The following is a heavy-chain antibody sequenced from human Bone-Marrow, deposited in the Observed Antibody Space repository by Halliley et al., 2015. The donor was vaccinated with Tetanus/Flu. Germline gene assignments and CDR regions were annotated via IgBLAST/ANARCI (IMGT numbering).Heavy chain of an antibody. CDR3: AKTPRNYDFWSGSYSPYFFDY. Sequence: SLRLSCGASGFTFSSYAMSWVRQAPGKGLEWVSTISGDGDLTYNAASLKGRFTISRDNSKNTLHLEINVLRAEDTALYFCAKTPRNYDFWSGSYSPYFFDYWGQGTLVTVSS. D-gene: IGHD3-3*01. J-gene: IGHJ4*02. CDR1: GFTFSSYA. V-gene: IGHV3-23*01. CDR2: ISGDGDLT.